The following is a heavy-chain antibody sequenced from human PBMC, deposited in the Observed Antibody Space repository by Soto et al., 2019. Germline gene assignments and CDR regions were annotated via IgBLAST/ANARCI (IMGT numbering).Heavy chain of an antibody. J-gene: IGHJ3*02. V-gene: IGHV4-59*01. CDR2: IYYSGST. CDR3: ARRWGDAFDI. Sequence: PSETLSLTCTVSGGSISSYYWSWIRQPPGKGLEWIGYIYYSGSTNYNPSLKSRVTISVDTSKNQFSLKLSSVTAADTAVYYCARRWGDAFDIWGQGTMFTVSS. D-gene: IGHD1-26*01. CDR1: GGSISSYY.